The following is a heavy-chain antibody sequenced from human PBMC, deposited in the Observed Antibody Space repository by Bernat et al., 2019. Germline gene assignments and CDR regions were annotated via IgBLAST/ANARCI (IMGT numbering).Heavy chain of an antibody. J-gene: IGHJ4*02. Sequence: VQLVESGGGVVQPGRSLRLSCAASGFTFSSYGMSWVRQAPGKGLEWVSAISGSGGTTYYADSVKGRFTISRDNSKNTLYLQMNSLRAEDTAVYYCARDTRDSDFDYWGQGTLVTVSS. CDR1: GFTFSSYG. D-gene: IGHD5-18*01. CDR3: ARDTRDSDFDY. V-gene: IGHV3-23*04. CDR2: ISGSGGTT.